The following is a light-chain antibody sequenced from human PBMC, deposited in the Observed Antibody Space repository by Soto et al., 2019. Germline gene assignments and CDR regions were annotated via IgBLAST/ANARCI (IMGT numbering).Light chain of an antibody. CDR3: HHYGSSPPYT. J-gene: IGKJ2*01. CDR2: GAS. Sequence: EIVLTQSPDTLSLSQGERATVSCRASQSVSNNDLAWYQQRPGQAPRLLLYGASTRPTGIPDRFSGSGSGTAFTRTIIRLEPEDFAVYYCHHYGSSPPYTCGQGTNLDIK. CDR1: QSVSNND. V-gene: IGKV3-20*01.